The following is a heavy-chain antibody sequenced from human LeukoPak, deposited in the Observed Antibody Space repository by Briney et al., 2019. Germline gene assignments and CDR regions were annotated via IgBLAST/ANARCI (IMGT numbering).Heavy chain of an antibody. J-gene: IGHJ4*02. CDR3: ARRGLGTTQRYFEY. D-gene: IGHD1-7*01. V-gene: IGHV1-18*01. Sequence: GASVKVSCKASGYTFTDYDITWVRQAPGQGLEWMGWISAYSGHTNYAQKLQGRITVTTDTSTSTSCMELRSLRSDDTAVYYCARRGLGTTQRYFEYWGQGTLVIVSS. CDR1: GYTFTDYD. CDR2: ISAYSGHT.